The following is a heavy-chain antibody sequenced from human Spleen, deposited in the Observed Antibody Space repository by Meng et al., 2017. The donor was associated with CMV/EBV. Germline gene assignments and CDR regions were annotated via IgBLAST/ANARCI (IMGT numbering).Heavy chain of an antibody. J-gene: IGHJ5*02. D-gene: IGHD3-10*01. CDR1: GGSISSSSDY. V-gene: IGHV4-39*07. CDR3: AGSGRSYWFDP. CDR2: IYYSGST. Sequence: LQESGPGLVKPSETLCLTGTVSGGSISSSSDYSGWIRQPPGKGLEWIGSIYYSGSTYYNPPLKSRVTISVDTSKNQFSLELSSVTAADTAVYYCAGSGRSYWFDPWGQGTLVTVSS.